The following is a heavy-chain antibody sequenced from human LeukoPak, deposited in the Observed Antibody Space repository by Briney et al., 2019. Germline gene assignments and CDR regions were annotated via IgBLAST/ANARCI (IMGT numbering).Heavy chain of an antibody. CDR3: ARVQAECSGGSCYYNY. J-gene: IGHJ4*02. Sequence: ASVKVSCKASGYTFTGYYMHWVRQAPGQGLEWMGWINPNSGGTNYAQKFQGRVTMTRDTSISTAYMELSRLRSDDTAVYYCARVQAECSGGSCYYNYWAREPWSPSPQ. CDR2: INPNSGGT. V-gene: IGHV1-2*02. CDR1: GYTFTGYY. D-gene: IGHD2-15*01.